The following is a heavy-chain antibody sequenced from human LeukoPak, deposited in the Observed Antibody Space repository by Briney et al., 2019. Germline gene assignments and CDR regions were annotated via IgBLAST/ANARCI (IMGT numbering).Heavy chain of an antibody. D-gene: IGHD6-19*01. CDR2: IWYDGSNK. V-gene: IGHV3-33*06. J-gene: IGHJ4*02. Sequence: PGRSLRLSCAASGFTFSSYGMHWVRQAPGKGLEWVAVIWYDGSNKYYADSVKGRFTISRDNSKNTLYLQMNSLRAEDTAVYYCAKKQWLEYFDYWGQGTLVTVSS. CDR1: GFTFSSYG. CDR3: AKKQWLEYFDY.